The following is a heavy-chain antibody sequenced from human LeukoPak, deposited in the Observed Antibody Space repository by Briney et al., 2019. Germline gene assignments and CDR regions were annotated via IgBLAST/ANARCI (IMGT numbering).Heavy chain of an antibody. CDR1: GFTVSSNY. V-gene: IGHV3-53*01. Sequence: GGSLRLSCAASGFTVSSNYMSWVRQAPGKGLEWVSVIYSGGSTYYAASVKRRFTISRDNSKNTLYLQMNSLTAEATAVYYCARGGAAPTPYYYYYYMDVWGKGTTVTVSS. D-gene: IGHD6-13*01. CDR3: ARGGAAPTPYYYYYYMDV. J-gene: IGHJ6*03. CDR2: IYSGGST.